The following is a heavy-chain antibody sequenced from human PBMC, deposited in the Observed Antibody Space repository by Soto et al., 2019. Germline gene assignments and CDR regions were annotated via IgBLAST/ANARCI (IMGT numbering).Heavy chain of an antibody. J-gene: IGHJ6*02. CDR3: ARETDVDTAMGSFYYYYGMDV. CDR1: GGTFSSYA. Sequence: SVKVSCKASGGTFSSYAISWVRQAPGQGLEWMGGIIPIFGTAHYAQKFQGRVTITADESTSTAYMELSSLRSEDTAVYYCARETDVDTAMGSFYYYYGMDVWGQGTTVTVSS. V-gene: IGHV1-69*13. D-gene: IGHD5-18*01. CDR2: IIPIFGTA.